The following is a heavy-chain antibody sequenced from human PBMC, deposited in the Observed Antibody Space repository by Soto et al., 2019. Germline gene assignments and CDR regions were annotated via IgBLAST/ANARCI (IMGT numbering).Heavy chain of an antibody. V-gene: IGHV3-23*01. Sequence: GGSLRLSCAAYGFIFNNYAMTWVRQAPGKGLEWVSTVTASGGGTFYANSVKGRFTISRDNSRNTLHLQMSSLRVEDTALTYCAKALVPALTAKFGYWGQGTPVTVSS. CDR1: GFIFNNYA. CDR3: AKALVPALTAKFGY. D-gene: IGHD5-18*01. CDR2: VTASGGGT. J-gene: IGHJ4*02.